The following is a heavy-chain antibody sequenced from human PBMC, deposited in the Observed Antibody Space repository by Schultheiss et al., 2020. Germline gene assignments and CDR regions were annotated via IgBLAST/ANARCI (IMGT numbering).Heavy chain of an antibody. V-gene: IGHV3-7*01. CDR3: ARDCLINNYYYGMDV. CDR2: IKQDGSEK. D-gene: IGHD2-8*01. Sequence: GGSLRLSCAASGFTFSSYWMSWVRQAPGKGLEWVANIKQDGSEKYYVDSVKGRFTISRDNAKNSLYLQMNSLRAEDTAVYYCARDCLINNYYYGMDVWGQGTTVTVSS. CDR1: GFTFSSYW. J-gene: IGHJ6*02.